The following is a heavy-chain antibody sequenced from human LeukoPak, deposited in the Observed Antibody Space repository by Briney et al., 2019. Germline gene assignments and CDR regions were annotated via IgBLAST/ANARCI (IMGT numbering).Heavy chain of an antibody. CDR2: ISGSGGST. CDR3: AKLRTTVTIFDY. D-gene: IGHD4-17*01. V-gene: IGHV3-23*01. Sequence: GGSLRLSCAASGFTFSSYAMSCVRQAPGKGLEWVSAISGSGGSTYYADSVKGRFTISRDNSKNTLYLRMNSLRAEDTAVYYCAKLRTTVTIFDYWGQGTLVTVSS. J-gene: IGHJ4*02. CDR1: GFTFSSYA.